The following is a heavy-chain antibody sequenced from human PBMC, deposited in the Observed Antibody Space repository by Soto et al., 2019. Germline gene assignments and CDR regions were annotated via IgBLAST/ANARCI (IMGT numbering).Heavy chain of an antibody. V-gene: IGHV3-23*01. CDR3: AKDYYDSSGYYFVY. CDR2: ISGSGGST. J-gene: IGHJ4*02. D-gene: IGHD3-22*01. Sequence: GSLRLSCXASGFTFSSYAMSWVRQAPGKGLEWVSAISGSGGSTYYADSVKGRFTISRDNSKNTLYLQMNSLRAEDTAVYYCAKDYYDSSGYYFVYWGQGTLVTVSS. CDR1: GFTFSSYA.